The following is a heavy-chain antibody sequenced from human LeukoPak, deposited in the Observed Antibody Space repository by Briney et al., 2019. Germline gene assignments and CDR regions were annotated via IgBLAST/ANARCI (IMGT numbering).Heavy chain of an antibody. J-gene: IGHJ3*02. CDR1: GGSISSYD. D-gene: IGHD1-14*01. Sequence: PSETLSLTCIVSGGSISSYDWSWIRQSPGKGLEWIGYIYHTGSTNYNPSLKSRVTMSVDTPKNQFSLKLSSVTAADTAVYYCVRVGGSPLGAFDIWGQGPMVIVSS. CDR3: VRVGGSPLGAFDI. CDR2: IYHTGST. V-gene: IGHV4-59*01.